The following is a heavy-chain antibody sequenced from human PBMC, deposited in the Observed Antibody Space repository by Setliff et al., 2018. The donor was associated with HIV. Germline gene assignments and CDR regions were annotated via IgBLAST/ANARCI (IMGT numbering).Heavy chain of an antibody. CDR3: ARGASSSWYYFDY. V-gene: IGHV7-4-1*02. J-gene: IGHJ4*02. CDR2: INTNTGSP. CDR1: GYTFNTYP. Sequence: ASVKVSCKASGYTFNTYPINWIRQAPGQGLEWMGWINTNTGSPRFAQGFRGRFGFSLDASVTTTYLHINDLRAEDIGVYYCARGASSSWYYFDYWGQGALVTVSS. D-gene: IGHD6-13*01.